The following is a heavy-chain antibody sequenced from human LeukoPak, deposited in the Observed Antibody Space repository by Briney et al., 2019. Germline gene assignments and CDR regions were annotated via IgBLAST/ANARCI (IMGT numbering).Heavy chain of an antibody. Sequence: PGRSLRLSCAASGFTFDDYAMHWVRQAPGKGLEWVSGISWNSGSIGYADSVKGRFTISRDNAKNSLYLQMNSLRAEDTALYYCAKGYYYDSSGYVDYWGQGTLVTVSS. V-gene: IGHV3-9*01. CDR3: AKGYYYDSSGYVDY. D-gene: IGHD3-22*01. CDR2: ISWNSGSI. J-gene: IGHJ4*02. CDR1: GFTFDDYA.